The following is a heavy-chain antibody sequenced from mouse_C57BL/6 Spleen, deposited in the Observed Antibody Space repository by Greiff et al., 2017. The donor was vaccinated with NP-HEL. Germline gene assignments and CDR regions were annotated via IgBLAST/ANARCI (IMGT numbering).Heavy chain of an antibody. V-gene: IGHV1-39*01. D-gene: IGHD1-1*01. J-gene: IGHJ4*01. CDR2: INTNYGTT. CDR3: AKSTTVVAGAMDY. CDR1: GYSFTDYN. Sequence: EVQLQQSGPELVKPGASVKISCKASGYSFTDYNMNWVKQSNGKSLEWIGVINTNYGTTSYNQKFKGKATLTVDQSSSTAYMQLNSLTSEDSAVYYWAKSTTVVAGAMDYWGQGTSVTVSS.